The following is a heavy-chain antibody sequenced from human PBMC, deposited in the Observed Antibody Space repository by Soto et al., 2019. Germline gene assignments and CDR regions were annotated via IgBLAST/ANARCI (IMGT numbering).Heavy chain of an antibody. CDR3: ARDREYDYVWGSYGGLRYGGAFDI. CDR2: INPNSGGT. V-gene: IGHV1-2*04. D-gene: IGHD3-16*01. CDR1: GYTFTGCY. J-gene: IGHJ3*02. Sequence: ASVKVSCKASGYTFTGCYMHWVRQAPGQGLEWMGWINPNSGGTNYAQKFQGWVTMTRDTSISTAYMELSRLRSDDTAVYYCARDREYDYVWGSYGGLRYGGAFDIWGQGTMVTVSS.